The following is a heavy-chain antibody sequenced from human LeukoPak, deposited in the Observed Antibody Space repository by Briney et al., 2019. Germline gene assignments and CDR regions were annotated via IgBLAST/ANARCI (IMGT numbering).Heavy chain of an antibody. CDR2: MNIDGSEK. CDR1: GFTFSSYW. V-gene: IGHV3-7*01. J-gene: IGHJ4*02. Sequence: GGSLRLSCAASGFTFSSYWMGWVRQAPGKRLEWVANMNIDGSEKYYADSAKGRFTISRDNARNSVYLQMNSLRVEDTAVYYCARDPVEWELLLDSWGQGTLVTVSS. CDR3: ARDPVEWELLLDS. D-gene: IGHD1-26*01.